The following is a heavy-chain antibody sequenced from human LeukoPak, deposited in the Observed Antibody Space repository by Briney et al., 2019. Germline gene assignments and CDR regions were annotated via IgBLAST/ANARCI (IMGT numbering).Heavy chain of an antibody. CDR2: IYYSGST. CDR1: GGSISSSSYY. D-gene: IGHD2-15*01. Sequence: SETLSLTCTVSGGSISSSSYYWGWIRQLPGKGLEWIGSIYYSGSTYYNPSLKSRVTISVDTSKNQFSLKLSSVTAADTAVYYCARQRRYCSGDNCYQRTFDYWGQGTLVTVSS. J-gene: IGHJ4*02. V-gene: IGHV4-39*07. CDR3: ARQRRYCSGDNCYQRTFDY.